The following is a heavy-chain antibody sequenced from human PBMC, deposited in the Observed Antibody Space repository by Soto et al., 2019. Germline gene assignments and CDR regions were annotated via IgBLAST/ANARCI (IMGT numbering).Heavy chain of an antibody. CDR2: INYSGST. V-gene: IGHV4-59*08. D-gene: IGHD3-9*01. Sequence: VAASETLSLTCSVSGDSISGYYWSWIRQPPEKGLEWIGYINYSGSTNYNPSLKSRVTISGDTSKKQFSLKLTSVTAADTAIYYCAIPFLTPSMSAFDIWGQGTVVTVSS. CDR1: GDSISGYY. J-gene: IGHJ3*02. CDR3: AIPFLTPSMSAFDI.